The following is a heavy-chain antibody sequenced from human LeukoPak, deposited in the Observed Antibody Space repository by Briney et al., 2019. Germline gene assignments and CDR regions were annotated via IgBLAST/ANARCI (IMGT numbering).Heavy chain of an antibody. D-gene: IGHD2-15*01. J-gene: IGHJ4*02. Sequence: GGSLRLSCAAPGFTFSSYAMSWVRQAPGKGLEWVSVISGSGGRTYYADSVKGRFTISRDNSKNTLYLQMNSLRAEDTAVYYCAKDGYCSGGSCYSDFDYWGQGTLVTVSS. CDR1: GFTFSSYA. CDR2: ISGSGGRT. V-gene: IGHV3-23*01. CDR3: AKDGYCSGGSCYSDFDY.